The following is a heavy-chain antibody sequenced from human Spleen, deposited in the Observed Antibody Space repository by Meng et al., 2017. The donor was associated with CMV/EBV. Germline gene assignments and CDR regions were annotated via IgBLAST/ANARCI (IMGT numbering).Heavy chain of an antibody. Sequence: SETLSLTCTVSGGSISSYYWSWIRQPPGKGLEWIGYVYYRGNTNYNPSLKSRVTISLDTSKNQFSLKLSSVTAADTAVYYCARDNGGNAYYYYGMDVWGQGTTVTVSS. CDR2: VYYRGNT. CDR3: ARDNGGNAYYYYGMDV. CDR1: GGSISSYY. J-gene: IGHJ6*02. V-gene: IGHV4-59*01. D-gene: IGHD4-23*01.